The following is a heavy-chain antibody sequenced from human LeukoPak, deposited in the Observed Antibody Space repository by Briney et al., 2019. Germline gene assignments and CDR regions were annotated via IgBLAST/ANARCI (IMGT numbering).Heavy chain of an antibody. D-gene: IGHD4-23*01. V-gene: IGHV5-51*01. J-gene: IGHJ2*01. Sequence: GESLKISCKGSGYSFTSYRIGWVRQMPGKGLEWMGIIYPGDSDTRYSPSFQGQVTVSADKSISTAYLQWSSLKASDTAMYYCARAANDYGGKNWYFDLWGRGTLVTVSS. CDR2: IYPGDSDT. CDR3: ARAANDYGGKNWYFDL. CDR1: GYSFTSYR.